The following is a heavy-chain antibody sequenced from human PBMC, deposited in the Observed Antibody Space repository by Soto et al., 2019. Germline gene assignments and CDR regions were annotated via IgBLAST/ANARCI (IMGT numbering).Heavy chain of an antibody. J-gene: IGHJ6*02. D-gene: IGHD3-16*01. CDR1: GYSFTSYW. V-gene: IGHV5-10-1*01. CDR3: ARLSVSGTYDDYYSKDV. Sequence: GESLKISCKGSGYSFTSYWISWVLQMPWKGLEWMGRIDPSDSYTNYSPSFQGHVTISADKSISTAYLQWSSLKASDTAMYYFARLSVSGTYDDYYSKDVWGQGTTVTVSS. CDR2: IDPSDSYT.